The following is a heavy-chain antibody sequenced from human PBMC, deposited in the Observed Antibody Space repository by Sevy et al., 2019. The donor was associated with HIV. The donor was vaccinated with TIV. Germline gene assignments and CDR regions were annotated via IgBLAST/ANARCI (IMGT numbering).Heavy chain of an antibody. CDR3: AKALNPALESMIQVNLPTLKGFDV. J-gene: IGHJ3*01. Sequence: GGSLRLSCAASGFTFGSYGMHWVRQAPGKGLEWVAYISYDRSDKNYADSVKGRFTISRDNSKNTLYLQMNSLRADDAAVYYCAKALNPALESMIQVNLPTLKGFDVWGQGTMVTVSS. D-gene: IGHD3-22*01. CDR2: ISYDRSDK. CDR1: GFTFGSYG. V-gene: IGHV3-30*12.